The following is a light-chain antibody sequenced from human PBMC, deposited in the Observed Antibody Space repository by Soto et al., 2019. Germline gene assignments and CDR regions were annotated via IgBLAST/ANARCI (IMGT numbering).Light chain of an antibody. J-gene: IGKJ1*01. CDR1: QSVDSSN. CDR2: GAS. V-gene: IGKV3-20*01. CDR3: QQYGSSGT. Sequence: EIVLTQSPGTLSLSPGDRATLSCRASQSVDSSNLAWYQQRPGQAPRLLIHGASSRAPDIPDRFSGSGSGTDFTLTISGLEVDDFAVYYCQQYGSSGTFGQGTKVDIK.